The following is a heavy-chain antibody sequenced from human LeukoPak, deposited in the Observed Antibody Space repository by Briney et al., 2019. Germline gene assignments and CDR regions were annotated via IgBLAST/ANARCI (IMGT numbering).Heavy chain of an antibody. V-gene: IGHV3-7*01. CDR3: AREGDYGSGSYCVDY. D-gene: IGHD3-10*01. Sequence: SGGSLRLSCAASGFTFSSYWMSWVRQAPGKGLEWVANIKQDGSEKYYVDSVKGRFTISRDNAKNSLYPQMNSLRAEDTAVYYCAREGDYGSGSYCVDYWGQGTLVTVSS. J-gene: IGHJ4*02. CDR1: GFTFSSYW. CDR2: IKQDGSEK.